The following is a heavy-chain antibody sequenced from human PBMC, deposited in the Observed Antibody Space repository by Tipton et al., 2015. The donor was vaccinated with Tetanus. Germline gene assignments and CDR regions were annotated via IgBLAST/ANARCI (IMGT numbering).Heavy chain of an antibody. J-gene: IGHJ5*02. CDR1: GFTFSTYN. CDR2: IWHDGTTT. V-gene: IGHV3-33*01. D-gene: IGHD1-14*01. CDR3: ARENSLTTSS. Sequence: SLRLSCAASGFTFSTYNFHWVRQAPGKGLEWVAVIWHDGTTTYYAESVKGRFTISRDNSKKNLYLQMNSLRAEDTAVYYCARENSLTTSSWGQGTLVTVSS.